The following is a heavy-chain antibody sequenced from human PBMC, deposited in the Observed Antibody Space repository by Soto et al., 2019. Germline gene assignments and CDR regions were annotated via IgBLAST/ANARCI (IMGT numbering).Heavy chain of an antibody. CDR3: ARDLLELIYGMDV. V-gene: IGHV1-2*02. CDR2: INPNSGGT. Sequence: ASVKVSCKASGYTFTGYYMHWVRQAPGQGLEWMGWINPNSGGTNYAQKFQGRVTMTRDTSISTAYMELSGLRSDDTAVYYCARDLLELIYGMDVWGQGTTVTVSS. J-gene: IGHJ6*02. D-gene: IGHD1-26*01. CDR1: GYTFTGYY.